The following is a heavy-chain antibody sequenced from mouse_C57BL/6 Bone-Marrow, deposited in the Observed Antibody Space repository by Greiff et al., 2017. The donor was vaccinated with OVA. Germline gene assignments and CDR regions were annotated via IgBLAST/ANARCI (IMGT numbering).Heavy chain of an antibody. CDR1: GFTFSDYY. CDR3: ARAGLPYAMDY. V-gene: IGHV5-16*01. J-gene: IGHJ4*01. D-gene: IGHD2-4*01. CDR2: INYDGSST. Sequence: EVQLVESEGGLVQPGSSMKLSCTASGFTFSDYYMAWVRQVPEKGLEWVANINYDGSSTYYLDSLKSRFIISRDNAKNILYMQSSSLKSEDTATYYSARAGLPYAMDYWGQGTSVTVSS.